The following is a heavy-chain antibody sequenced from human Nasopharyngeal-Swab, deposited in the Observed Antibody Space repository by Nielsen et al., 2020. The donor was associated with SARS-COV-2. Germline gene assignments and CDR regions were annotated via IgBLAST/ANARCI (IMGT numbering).Heavy chain of an antibody. CDR1: GGSFSSSSYY. CDR3: ARDAGDSGSSADY. Sequence: SETLSLTCAVYGGSFSSSSYYWGWIRQPPGKGLEWIGSIYYSGSTYYNPSLKSRVTISVDTSKNQFSLKLSSVTAADTAVYYCARDAGDSGSSADYWGQGTLVTVSS. CDR2: IYYSGST. V-gene: IGHV4-39*02. J-gene: IGHJ4*02. D-gene: IGHD1-26*01.